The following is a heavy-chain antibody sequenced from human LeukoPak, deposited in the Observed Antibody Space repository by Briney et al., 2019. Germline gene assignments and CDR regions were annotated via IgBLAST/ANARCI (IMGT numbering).Heavy chain of an antibody. CDR3: AREGYCSSTSCYSNYYYYYMGV. CDR2: ISSSSSYI. V-gene: IGHV3-21*01. J-gene: IGHJ6*03. CDR1: GFTFSSYS. D-gene: IGHD2-2*01. Sequence: GGSLRLSCAASGFTFSSYSMNWVRQAPGKGLEWVSSISSSSSYIYYADSVKGRFTISRDNAKNSLYLQMNSLRAEDTAVYYCAREGYCSSTSCYSNYYYYYMGVWGKGTTVTVSS.